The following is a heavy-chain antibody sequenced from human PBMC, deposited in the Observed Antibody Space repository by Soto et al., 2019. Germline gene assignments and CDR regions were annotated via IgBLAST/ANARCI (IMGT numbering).Heavy chain of an antibody. V-gene: IGHV3-30*18. CDR2: ISYDGSNK. CDR1: GFTFSSYG. J-gene: IGHJ4*01. Sequence: QVQLVESGGGVVQPGRSLRLSCAASGFTFSSYGMHWVRQAPGKGLEWVAVISYDGSNKYYADSVKGRFTISRDNSKNTLYLQMNSLRAEDTAVYYCAKDALREGSIAARPADYWGHGTLVTVSS. D-gene: IGHD6-6*01. CDR3: AKDALREGSIAARPADY.